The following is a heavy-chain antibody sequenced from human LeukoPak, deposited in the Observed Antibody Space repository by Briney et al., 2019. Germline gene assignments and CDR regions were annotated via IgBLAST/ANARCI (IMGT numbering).Heavy chain of an antibody. CDR1: GFTFSSYG. V-gene: IGHV3-23*01. D-gene: IGHD2-15*01. CDR3: AKARYCSGGSCYSDY. Sequence: GGSLRLSCAASGFTFSSYGMHWVRQAPGKGLEWVSTISGSGGSTYYADSVKGRFTISRDNSKNTLYLQMNSLRAEDTAVYYCAKARYCSGGSCYSDYWGQGTLVTVSS. J-gene: IGHJ4*02. CDR2: ISGSGGST.